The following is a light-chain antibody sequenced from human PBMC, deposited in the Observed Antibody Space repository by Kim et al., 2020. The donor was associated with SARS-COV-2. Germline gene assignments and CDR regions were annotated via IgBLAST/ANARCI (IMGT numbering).Light chain of an antibody. CDR1: QSLLHSNGYNY. V-gene: IGKV2-28*01. CDR2: LGS. CDR3: MQAQQTPWT. Sequence: DIVMTQSPLSLPVTPGEPASISCRSGQSLLHSNGYNYLDWYLQRPGQSPQLLIYLGSNRASGVPDRFSGSGSGTDFTLKISRVEAEDVGVYYCMQAQQTPWTFGQGTKVDIK. J-gene: IGKJ1*01.